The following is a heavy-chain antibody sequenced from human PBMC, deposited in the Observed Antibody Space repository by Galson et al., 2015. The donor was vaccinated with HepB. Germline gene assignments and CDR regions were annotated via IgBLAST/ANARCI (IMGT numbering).Heavy chain of an antibody. J-gene: IGHJ6*03. CDR3: ALAMVRGVIYGYYYYYMDV. V-gene: IGHV1-8*01. CDR1: GYTFTSYD. Sequence: SVKVSCKASGYTFTSYDINWVRQATGQGLEWMGWMNPNSGNTGYAQKFQGRVTMTRNTSISTAYMELSSLRSEDTAVYYCALAMVRGVIYGYYYYYMDVWGKGTTVTVSS. D-gene: IGHD3-10*01. CDR2: MNPNSGNT.